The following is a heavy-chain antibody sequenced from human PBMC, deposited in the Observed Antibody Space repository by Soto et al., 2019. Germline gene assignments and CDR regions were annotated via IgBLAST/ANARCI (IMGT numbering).Heavy chain of an antibody. J-gene: IGHJ3*02. CDR2: IRDGGEST. CDR1: GFIFGNYM. D-gene: IGHD2-15*01. CDR3: APHVHCSGGSCHYDAFDI. Sequence: EVQLLESGGGLVQPGESLRLSCAFSGFIFGNYMMTWVRQDPGEGLEWVSTIRDGGESTYYADSVKGRFTISRDNSKNTLYLQMDSLGVEDTAVYYCAPHVHCSGGSCHYDAFDIRGQGTMVTVSS. V-gene: IGHV3-23*01.